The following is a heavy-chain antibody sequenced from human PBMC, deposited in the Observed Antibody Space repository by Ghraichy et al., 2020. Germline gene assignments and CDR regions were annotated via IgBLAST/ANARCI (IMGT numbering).Heavy chain of an antibody. D-gene: IGHD2-2*02. CDR1: SGSITSVPW. CDR3: AGVIWYTSGLGWFDP. CDR2: IYLGGST. V-gene: IGHV4-4*02. Sequence: SQTLSLTCVVSSGSITSVPWWSCLRQPPGKGLEWIGEIYLGGSTNYNPSLESRVTMSMDKSKNQFSLKLSSVTAADTAVYYCAGVIWYTSGLGWFDPWGQGTLVTVSS. J-gene: IGHJ5*02.